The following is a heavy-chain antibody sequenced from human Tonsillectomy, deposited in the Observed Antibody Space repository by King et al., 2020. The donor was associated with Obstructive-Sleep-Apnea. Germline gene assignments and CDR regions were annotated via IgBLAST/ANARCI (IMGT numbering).Heavy chain of an antibody. Sequence: VQLVESGGGLVQPGGSLRLSCAASGFTFSSYAMNCVRQAPGKGLEWVSGIRGSGGSTYYADSVKGRFTISRDNSKNTLYLQMNSLRAEDTAVFYCAKGDGSGNYYTGHFDYWGQGTLVTVSS. D-gene: IGHD3-10*01. CDR3: AKGDGSGNYYTGHFDY. J-gene: IGHJ4*02. CDR1: GFTFSSYA. V-gene: IGHV3-23*04. CDR2: IRGSGGST.